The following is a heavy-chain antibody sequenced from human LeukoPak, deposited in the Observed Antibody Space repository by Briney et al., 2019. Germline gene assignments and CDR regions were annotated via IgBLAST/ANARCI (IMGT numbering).Heavy chain of an antibody. CDR1: GFTFSSYG. CDR3: AKPYSSSWENWYFDL. CDR2: ISYDGSNK. J-gene: IGHJ2*01. D-gene: IGHD6-13*01. Sequence: GGSLRLSCAASGFTFSSYGMHWVRQAPGKGLEWVAVISYDGSNKYYANSVKGRFTISRDNSKNTLYLQMNSLRAEDTAVYYCAKPYSSSWENWYFDLWAVAPWSLSPQ. V-gene: IGHV3-30*18.